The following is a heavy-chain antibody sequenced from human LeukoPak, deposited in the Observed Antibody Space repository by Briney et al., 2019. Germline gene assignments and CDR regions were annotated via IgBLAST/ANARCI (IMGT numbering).Heavy chain of an antibody. CDR2: INHSGST. J-gene: IGHJ2*01. D-gene: IGHD6-19*01. V-gene: IGHV4-34*01. CDR1: GGSFSGYY. Sequence: SETLSLTCAVYGGSFSGYYWSWIRQPPGKGLEWIGEINHSGSTNYNPSPKSRVTISVDTSKNQFSLKLSSVTAADTAVYYCARGAYSSGWYWYFDLWGRGTLVTVSS. CDR3: ARGAYSSGWYWYFDL.